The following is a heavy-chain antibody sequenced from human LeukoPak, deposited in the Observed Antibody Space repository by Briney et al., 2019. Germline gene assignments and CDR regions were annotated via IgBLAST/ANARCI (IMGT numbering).Heavy chain of an antibody. J-gene: IGHJ3*02. V-gene: IGHV4-4*07. CDR1: GGSISSYY. Sequence: PSETLSLTCTVSGGSISSYYWSWIRQPAGKGLEWIGRIYTSGSTNYNPSLKSRVTMSVDTSKNQFSLKLSSVTAADTAVYFCARVLPHLGYDSRGRYGLRGAFDIWGQGTMVTVSS. CDR2: IYTSGST. D-gene: IGHD3-22*01. CDR3: ARVLPHLGYDSRGRYGLRGAFDI.